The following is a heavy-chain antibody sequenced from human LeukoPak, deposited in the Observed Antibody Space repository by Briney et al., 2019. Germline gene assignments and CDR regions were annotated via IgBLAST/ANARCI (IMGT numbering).Heavy chain of an antibody. D-gene: IGHD6-13*01. CDR3: ARARAGAAGDFDY. V-gene: IGHV1-2*02. CDR1: GYTFTGYY. Sequence: ASVKVSCKASGYTFTGYYMHWVRQAPGQGLEWMGWINPNSGGTNYAQKFRGRVTMTRGTSISTAYMELSRLRSDDTAVYYCARARAGAAGDFDYWGQGTLVTVSS. J-gene: IGHJ4*02. CDR2: INPNSGGT.